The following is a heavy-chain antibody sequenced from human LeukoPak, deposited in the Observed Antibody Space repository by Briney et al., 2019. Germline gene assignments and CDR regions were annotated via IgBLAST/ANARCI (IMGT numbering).Heavy chain of an antibody. CDR2: ISDSGGST. J-gene: IGHJ4*02. V-gene: IGHV3-23*01. D-gene: IGHD6-6*01. Sequence: PGGSLRLSCAASGFSFGTYGMSWVRQAPGKGLEWVSAISDSGGSTFYADSVKGRFTISRDNSKNTLYLQMKSLRAEDTAVYYCAKRVVYSSSSGGYFDYWGQGTLVTVS. CDR3: AKRVVYSSSSGGYFDY. CDR1: GFSFGTYG.